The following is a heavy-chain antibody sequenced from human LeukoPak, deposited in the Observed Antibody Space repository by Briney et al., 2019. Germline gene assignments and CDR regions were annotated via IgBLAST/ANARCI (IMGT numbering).Heavy chain of an antibody. V-gene: IGHV4-4*09. CDR1: GGSLSRYY. D-gene: IGHD6-13*01. J-gene: IGHJ6*02. CDR3: ARRLTSSSWFYGMDV. CDR2: IHNSGST. Sequence: SETLSLTCTVSGGSLSRYYWSWIRQPPGKGLEWIGWIGYIHNSGSTSYSPSLRSRIGISIDTSKNQISLMPNSVTAADTAVYFCARRLTSSSWFYGMDVWGQGTTVTVSS.